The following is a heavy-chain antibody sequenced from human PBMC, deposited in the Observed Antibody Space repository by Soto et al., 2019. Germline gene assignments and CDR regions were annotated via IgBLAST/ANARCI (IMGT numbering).Heavy chain of an antibody. Sequence: ASVKVSCKASGYTFTSYGISWVRQAPGQGLEWMGWISAYNGNTNYAQKLQGRVTMTTDTSTSTAYMELRSLRAEDTAVYYCVRDGHCITTSCYGNWFDPWGQGTLVTVSS. CDR3: VRDGHCITTSCYGNWFDP. J-gene: IGHJ5*02. V-gene: IGHV1-18*01. CDR1: GYTFTSYG. CDR2: ISAYNGNT. D-gene: IGHD2-2*01.